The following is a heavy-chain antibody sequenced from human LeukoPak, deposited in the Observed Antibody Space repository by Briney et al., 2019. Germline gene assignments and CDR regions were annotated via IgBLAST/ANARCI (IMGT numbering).Heavy chain of an antibody. CDR2: ISGSGGST. CDR3: AKGEGEGIQLYYNWFDP. D-gene: IGHD5-18*01. V-gene: IGHV3-23*01. J-gene: IGHJ5*02. Sequence: PGGSLRLSCAASGFAFSSYAMSWVRQAPGKGLEWVSAISGSGGSTYYADSEKGRFTISRDNSKNTLYLQMNSLRAEDTAVYYCAKGEGEGIQLYYNWFDPWGQGTLVTVSS. CDR1: GFAFSSYA.